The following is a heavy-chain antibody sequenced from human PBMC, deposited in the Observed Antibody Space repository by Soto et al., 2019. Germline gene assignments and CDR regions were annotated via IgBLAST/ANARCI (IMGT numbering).Heavy chain of an antibody. V-gene: IGHV3-53*01. Sequence: EVQLVESGGGLIQPGGSLRLSCAASGFSVSSKYMTWVRQAPGKGLEWVSVIYGGGTTYYADSVKGRFTISRDNSKNTFFLQMNSLRAEDTAVYYCVQTTGWPGFDFWGQGTLVIVSS. J-gene: IGHJ4*02. CDR3: VQTTGWPGFDF. D-gene: IGHD6-19*01. CDR1: GFSVSSKY. CDR2: IYGGGTT.